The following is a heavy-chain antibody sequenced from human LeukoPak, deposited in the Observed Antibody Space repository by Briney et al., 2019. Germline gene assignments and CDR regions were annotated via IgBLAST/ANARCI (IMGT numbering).Heavy chain of an antibody. Sequence: GGSLRLSCAVSGFRASDYYMSWVRQAPGKGLEWVALIRGSGDTFYGDSVKGRFTISRDDSKNTVYLRMNSLRVEDTGVYFCARDRAATQDWVEFDPWGQGTLVTVSS. CDR3: ARDRAATQDWVEFDP. D-gene: IGHD2-15*01. CDR2: IRGSGDT. J-gene: IGHJ5*02. V-gene: IGHV3-66*03. CDR1: GFRASDYY.